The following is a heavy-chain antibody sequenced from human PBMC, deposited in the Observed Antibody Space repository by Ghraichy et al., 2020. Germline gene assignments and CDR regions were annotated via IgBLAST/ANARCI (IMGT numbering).Heavy chain of an antibody. J-gene: IGHJ4*02. D-gene: IGHD3-10*01. Sequence: SETLSPTCAVSGGSISSSNWWSWVRQPPGKGLEWIGEIYHSGSTNYNPSLKSRVTISVDKSKNQFSLKLSSVTAADTAVYYCARNRWFGELGPPCFDYWGQGTLVTVSS. CDR1: GGSISSSNW. CDR2: IYHSGST. V-gene: IGHV4-4*02. CDR3: ARNRWFGELGPPCFDY.